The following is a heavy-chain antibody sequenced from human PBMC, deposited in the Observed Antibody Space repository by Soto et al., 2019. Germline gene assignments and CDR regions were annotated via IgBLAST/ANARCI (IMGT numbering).Heavy chain of an antibody. CDR3: ARHVAVPRTRGFDY. J-gene: IGHJ4*02. Sequence: QVQLQESGPGLVKPSGTLFLTCAVSGGSISDNWWSWVRQPPGKGLEWIGEIYHSGTTYYTPSLRSRVVILVDKSASQISLTLSSVTAADTAVYYCARHVAVPRTRGFDYWGPGTLVAVSS. V-gene: IGHV4-4*02. CDR2: IYHSGTT. CDR1: GGSISDNW. D-gene: IGHD2-21*01.